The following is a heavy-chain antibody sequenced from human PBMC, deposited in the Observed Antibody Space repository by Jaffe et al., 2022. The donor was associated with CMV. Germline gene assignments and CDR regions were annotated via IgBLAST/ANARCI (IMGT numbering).Heavy chain of an antibody. CDR3: AREETYYDFWSGYLPGYYYYGMDV. Sequence: QVQLVQSGAEVKKPGASVKVSCKASGYTFTSYYMHWVRQAPGQGLEWMGIINPSGGSTSYAQKFQGRVTMTRDTSTSTVYMELSSLRSEDTAVYYCAREETYYDFWSGYLPGYYYYGMDVWGQGTTVTVSS. V-gene: IGHV1-46*01. CDR2: INPSGGST. J-gene: IGHJ6*02. CDR1: GYTFTSYY. D-gene: IGHD3-3*01.